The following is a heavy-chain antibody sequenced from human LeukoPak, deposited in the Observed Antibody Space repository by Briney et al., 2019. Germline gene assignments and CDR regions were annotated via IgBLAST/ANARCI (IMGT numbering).Heavy chain of an antibody. J-gene: IGHJ2*01. CDR1: GDSLRSFY. D-gene: IGHD2-15*01. CDR3: ARRAVVVLSPEWYFDL. V-gene: IGHV4-59*08. Sequence: PSETLSLTCSVSGDSLRSFYWSWIRQVPGKGLEWIGYIYYRGSTNSNPSLQSRVTISGDTSKNQLSLRLSSVTAADTAVYYCARRAVVVLSPEWYFDLWGRGTPVTVSS. CDR2: IYYRGST.